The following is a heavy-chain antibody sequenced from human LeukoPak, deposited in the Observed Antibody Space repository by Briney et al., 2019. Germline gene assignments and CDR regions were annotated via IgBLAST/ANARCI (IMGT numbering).Heavy chain of an antibody. CDR3: VRRGLSVRNAFDI. CDR1: GFTFDDFA. CDR2: ITWNSGNT. D-gene: IGHD3-22*01. J-gene: IGHJ3*02. Sequence: GGSLRLSCAASGFTFDDFAMHWVRQAPGKDLEWVSGITWNSGNTDYADSVKGRFTISRDNAKNSLYLQMNSLSAEDTALYYCVRRGLSVRNAFDIWGQGTMVTVSS. V-gene: IGHV3-9*01.